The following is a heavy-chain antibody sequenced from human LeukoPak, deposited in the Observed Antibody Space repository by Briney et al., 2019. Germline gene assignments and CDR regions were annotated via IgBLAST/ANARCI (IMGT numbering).Heavy chain of an antibody. V-gene: IGHV7-4-1*02. D-gene: IGHD2-15*01. Sequence: ASVKVSCKASGYTFTGYYMHWVRQAPGQGLQWMGWINTDTGNPRYAQGFRGRFVFSFDTSVSTAYLQISGLKAEDTAVYYCARDLSGLCTGASCYSNNRFDPWGQGTPVIVSA. CDR1: GYTFTGYY. J-gene: IGHJ5*02. CDR2: INTDTGNP. CDR3: ARDLSGLCTGASCYSNNRFDP.